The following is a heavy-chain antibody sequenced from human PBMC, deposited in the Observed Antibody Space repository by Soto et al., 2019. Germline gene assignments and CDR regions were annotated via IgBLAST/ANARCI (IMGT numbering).Heavy chain of an antibody. V-gene: IGHV3-23*01. CDR2: ISSSGGST. CDR3: EKQRQPPVTTLYFDY. J-gene: IGHJ4*02. D-gene: IGHD4-17*01. Sequence: PGGSLRLSCAASGFTFSNYAMSWVRQAPGKGLEWVSAISSSGGSTYYADSVKGRFTISRDNSKNTLYLQMDSLRAEDTAVYYWEKQRQPPVTTLYFDYWGQEPLVPVP. CDR1: GFTFSNYA.